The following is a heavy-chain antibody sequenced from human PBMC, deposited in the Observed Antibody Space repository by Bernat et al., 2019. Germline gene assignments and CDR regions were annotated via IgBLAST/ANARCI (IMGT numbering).Heavy chain of an antibody. V-gene: IGHV3-30*18. CDR1: GFTFSSYG. D-gene: IGHD6-19*01. Sequence: QVQLVESGGGVVQPGRSLRLSCAASGFTFSSYGIHWVRQAPGKGLEWVAVISYAGSNKYYADSVKGRFTISRDNSKNTLYLQMNSLRAEDTAVYYCAKDVESSGFDYWGQGTLVTVSS. CDR2: ISYAGSNK. J-gene: IGHJ4*02. CDR3: AKDVESSGFDY.